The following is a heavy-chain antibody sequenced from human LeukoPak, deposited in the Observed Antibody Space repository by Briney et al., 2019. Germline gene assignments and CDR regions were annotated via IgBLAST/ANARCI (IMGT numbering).Heavy chain of an antibody. J-gene: IGHJ6*02. Sequence: GGSLRLSCAASGFTFSDYYMSWIRQAPGKGLEWVSYISSSGSTIYYADSVKGRFTISRDNAKNSLYLQMNSLRAEDTAVYYCARGAEQWPNYYYYGMDVWGQGTTVTVSS. CDR2: ISSSGSTI. CDR1: GFTFSDYY. D-gene: IGHD6-19*01. V-gene: IGHV3-11*01. CDR3: ARGAEQWPNYYYYGMDV.